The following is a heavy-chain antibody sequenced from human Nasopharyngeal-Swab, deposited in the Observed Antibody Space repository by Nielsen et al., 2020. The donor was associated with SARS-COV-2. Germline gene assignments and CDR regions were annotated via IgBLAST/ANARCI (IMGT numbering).Heavy chain of an antibody. V-gene: IGHV4-34*01. D-gene: IGHD3-10*01. Sequence: SETLSLTCAVFGGSFSGSYWSWIRQPPGRELEWIGEINHSGSTMYIPSLKSRVTISVDTSKNQFSLNLTSVTAADTAMYYCARGPALVIRKTLSSGFDIWGQGTMVTVSS. J-gene: IGHJ3*02. CDR2: INHSGST. CDR1: GGSFSGSY. CDR3: ARGPALVIRKTLSSGFDI.